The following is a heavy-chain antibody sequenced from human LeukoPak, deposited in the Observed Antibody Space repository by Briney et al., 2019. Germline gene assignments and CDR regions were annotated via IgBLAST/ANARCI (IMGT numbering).Heavy chain of an antibody. V-gene: IGHV4-59*08. D-gene: IGHD3-22*01. CDR2: IFSSGST. CDR3: ARHYYDRSNSYSFDY. J-gene: IGHJ4*02. Sequence: SETLSLTCTVSGGSISGYYWSWIRQPPGKGLEWIGDIFSSGSTNYNPSPKSRVTISEDASVNQVSLKLSSVTAADTAVYYCARHYYDRSNSYSFDYWGQGTLVTVSS. CDR1: GGSISGYY.